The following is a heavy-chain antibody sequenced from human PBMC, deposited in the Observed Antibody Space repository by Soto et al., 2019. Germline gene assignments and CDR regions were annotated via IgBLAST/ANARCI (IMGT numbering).Heavy chain of an antibody. J-gene: IGHJ4*02. CDR1: GFTFSDYF. CDR2: IGSSSSDT. CDR3: ARDYDFWSGYLSGHFDY. D-gene: IGHD3-3*01. Sequence: QVQLVESGGGLVKPGGSLRLSCAASGFTFSDYFLTWIRQAPGKGLEWVAYIGSSSSDTNYADSVKGRFTISRDNAKNSLFLQMNNLRVDDTAVYYWARDYDFWSGYLSGHFDYWGQGTLVTVSS. V-gene: IGHV3-11*06.